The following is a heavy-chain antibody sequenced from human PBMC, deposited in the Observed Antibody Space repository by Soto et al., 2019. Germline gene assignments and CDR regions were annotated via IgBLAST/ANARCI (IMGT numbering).Heavy chain of an antibody. Sequence: GGSLRLSCAASGFTFSNYAINWVRQSPGKGLEWVSVISGSVGCTYYADSVKGRFTITRDNSKNTLYLQMNSLRAEDTAVYYCAKAGGAAGTVDYFDYWGQGTLVTVSS. CDR1: GFTFSNYA. J-gene: IGHJ4*02. D-gene: IGHD6-13*01. CDR3: AKAGGAAGTVDYFDY. CDR2: ISGSVGCT. V-gene: IGHV3-23*01.